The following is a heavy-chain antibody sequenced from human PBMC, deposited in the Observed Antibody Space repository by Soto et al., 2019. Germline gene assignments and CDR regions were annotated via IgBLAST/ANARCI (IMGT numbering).Heavy chain of an antibody. CDR2: ISSNGGST. D-gene: IGHD6-13*01. J-gene: IGHJ5*02. V-gene: IGHV3-64D*08. Sequence: GGSLRLSCSASGFTFSSYAMHWVRQAPGKGLEYVSAISSNGGSTYYADSVKGRFTISRDNSKNTLYLQMSSLRAEDTAVYYCVKAIAAAGTFPWFDPWGQGTLVTVSS. CDR1: GFTFSSYA. CDR3: VKAIAAAGTFPWFDP.